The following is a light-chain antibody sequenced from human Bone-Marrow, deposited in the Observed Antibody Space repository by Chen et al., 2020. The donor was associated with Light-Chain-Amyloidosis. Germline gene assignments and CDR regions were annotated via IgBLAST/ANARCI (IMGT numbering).Light chain of an antibody. J-gene: IGKJ4*01. CDR3: QHRFNWPLS. Sequence: EIVLTQSPATLSLSPGERATLSCRASQSVSTYLAWYQQKPGQAPRLLIYHSSNRATGIPARFTGRGSGTDFTLTITGLEPEDFAVYYCQHRFNWPLSFGGGTRVDIK. CDR1: QSVSTY. CDR2: HSS. V-gene: IGKV3-11*01.